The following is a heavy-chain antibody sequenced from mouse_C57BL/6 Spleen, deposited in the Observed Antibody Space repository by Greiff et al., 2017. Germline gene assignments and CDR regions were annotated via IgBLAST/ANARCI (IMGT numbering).Heavy chain of an antibody. CDR1: GYTFTSYW. D-gene: IGHD3-2*02. J-gene: IGHJ3*01. CDR2: IDPSDSYT. V-gene: IGHV1-59*01. Sequence: QVQLQQPGAELVRPGTSVKLSCKASGYTFTSYWMHWVKQRPGQGLEWIGVIDPSDSYTNYNQKFKGKATLTVDTSSSTAYMQLSSLTSEDSAVYYCASAGQLRPPFAYWGQGTLVTVSA. CDR3: ASAGQLRPPFAY.